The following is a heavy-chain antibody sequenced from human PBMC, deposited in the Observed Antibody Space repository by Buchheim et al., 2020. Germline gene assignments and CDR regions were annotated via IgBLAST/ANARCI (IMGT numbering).Heavy chain of an antibody. V-gene: IGHV1-69*01. CDR3: ARDKDCSSTSCEGGAYYYYGMDV. J-gene: IGHJ6*02. CDR1: GGTFSSYA. Sequence: QVQLVQSGAEVKKPGSSVKVSCKASGGTFSSYAISWVRQAPGQGLEWMGGIIPIFGTANYAQKFQGRVTITADASTSTAYMELSSLRSEDTAVYYCARDKDCSSTSCEGGAYYYYGMDVWGQGTT. CDR2: IIPIFGTA. D-gene: IGHD2-2*01.